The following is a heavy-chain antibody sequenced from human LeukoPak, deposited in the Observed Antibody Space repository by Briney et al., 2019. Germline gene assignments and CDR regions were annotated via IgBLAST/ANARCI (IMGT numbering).Heavy chain of an antibody. CDR2: ISGSGGST. Sequence: GGSLRLSCAASEFTFSSYAMSWVRQAPGKGLEWVSAISGSGGSTYYADSVKGRFTISRDNSKNTLYLQMNSLRAEDTAVYYCAKDIVVVTARTMYYYYGMDVWGQGTTVTVSS. CDR1: EFTFSSYA. D-gene: IGHD2-21*02. J-gene: IGHJ6*02. CDR3: AKDIVVVTARTMYYYYGMDV. V-gene: IGHV3-23*01.